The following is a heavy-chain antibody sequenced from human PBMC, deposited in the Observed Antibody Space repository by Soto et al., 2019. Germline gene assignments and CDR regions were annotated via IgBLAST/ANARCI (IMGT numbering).Heavy chain of an antibody. V-gene: IGHV3-23*01. CDR1: GFTFSSYA. J-gene: IGHJ4*02. Sequence: EVQLLESGGGLVQPGGSLRLSCAASGFTFSSYAMSWVRQAPGKGLEWVSAISGSGGSTYYADSVKGRFTISRDNSKNAVYLQMSSLRAEDTAVYYCAKDPGFWSGYDDYWGQGTLVTVSS. CDR2: ISGSGGST. D-gene: IGHD3-3*01. CDR3: AKDPGFWSGYDDY.